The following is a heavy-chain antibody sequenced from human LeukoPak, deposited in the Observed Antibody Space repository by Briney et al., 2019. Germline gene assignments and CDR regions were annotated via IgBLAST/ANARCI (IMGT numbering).Heavy chain of an antibody. CDR3: ARDIEWELLAAFDI. D-gene: IGHD1-26*01. J-gene: IGHJ3*02. CDR2: INPNSGGT. V-gene: IGHV1-2*02. Sequence: ASVKVSCKASGYTFTSYYMHWVRQAPGQGLEWMGWINPNSGGTNYAQKFQGRVTMTRDTSISTAYMELSRLRSDDTAVYYCARDIEWELLAAFDIWGQGTMVTVSS. CDR1: GYTFTSYY.